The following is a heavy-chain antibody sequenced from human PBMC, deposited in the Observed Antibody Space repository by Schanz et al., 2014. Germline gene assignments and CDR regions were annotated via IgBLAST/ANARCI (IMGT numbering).Heavy chain of an antibody. J-gene: IGHJ6*02. CDR3: AKELNRRRGQTNFYYYYGMDV. Sequence: QVQLVESGGGVVQPGRSRRLSCEASGFTFSSYGMHWVRQAPGKGLEWVAVISYDGNNEDYADSVKGRFSISRDNSQNTLYLQMNTLRTEDTAVYYCAKELNRRRGQTNFYYYYGMDVWGQGTTVTVSS. CDR1: GFTFSSYG. CDR2: ISYDGNNE. V-gene: IGHV3-30*18.